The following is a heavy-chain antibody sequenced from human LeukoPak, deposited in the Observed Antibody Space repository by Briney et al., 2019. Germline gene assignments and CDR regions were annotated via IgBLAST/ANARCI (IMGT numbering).Heavy chain of an antibody. J-gene: IGHJ5*02. D-gene: IGHD1-20*01. CDR3: ARSVTGTYNWFDP. CDR1: GGSISSSSYY. Sequence: SETLSLTCTVSGGSISSSSYYWGWIRQPAGKALEWIGRIYSSGNTNYNPSLNSRVTMSVDTSTNQFSLKLSSVTAADTAMYYCARSVTGTYNWFDPWGQGTLVTVSS. V-gene: IGHV4-61*02. CDR2: IYSSGNT.